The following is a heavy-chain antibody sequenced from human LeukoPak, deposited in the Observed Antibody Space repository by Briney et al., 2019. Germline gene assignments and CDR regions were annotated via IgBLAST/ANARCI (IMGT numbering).Heavy chain of an antibody. CDR2: ISGSGDSK. V-gene: IGHV3-23*01. Sequence: GGSLRLSCEASGFTFSSYAMSWVRRAPGKGLEWVSAISGSGDSKYYADSVKGRFTISRDNSKNTLYLQMNSLRAEDTAVYYCAKDAYDSSGYSDYWGQGTLVTVSS. CDR3: AKDAYDSSGYSDY. D-gene: IGHD3-22*01. J-gene: IGHJ4*02. CDR1: GFTFSSYA.